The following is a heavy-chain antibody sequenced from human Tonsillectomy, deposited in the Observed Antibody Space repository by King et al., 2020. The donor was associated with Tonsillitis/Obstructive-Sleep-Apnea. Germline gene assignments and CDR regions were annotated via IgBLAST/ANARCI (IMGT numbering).Heavy chain of an antibody. V-gene: IGHV1-3*04. D-gene: IGHD6-19*01. CDR3: GRSSGLYYFDY. Sequence: QLVQSGAEVKKPGASVKVSCKASGYTFTSYALQWVRQAPGQRLEWMGWIITGNGNTKYSQNFQDRVTITRDTSASTAYMELSSLTSEDTAVYYCGRSSGLYYFDYWGQGTLVTVSS. J-gene: IGHJ4*02. CDR1: GYTFTSYA. CDR2: IITGNGNT.